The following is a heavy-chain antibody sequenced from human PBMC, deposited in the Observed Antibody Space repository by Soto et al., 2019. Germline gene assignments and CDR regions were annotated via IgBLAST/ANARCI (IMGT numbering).Heavy chain of an antibody. CDR3: ARGRGYGYGIDY. V-gene: IGHV4-30-4*01. CDR1: GGPISSGDHF. Sequence: QVQLQESGPGLVKPSQTLSLTCTVSGGPISSGDHFWSWIRQTPGKGLESIVYISYGGTTYYNPSLQSRITISVDPSKNQFSLKLSSVTAADTAIYYCARGRGYGYGIDYWGQGTLVTVSS. J-gene: IGHJ4*02. D-gene: IGHD5-18*01. CDR2: ISYGGTT.